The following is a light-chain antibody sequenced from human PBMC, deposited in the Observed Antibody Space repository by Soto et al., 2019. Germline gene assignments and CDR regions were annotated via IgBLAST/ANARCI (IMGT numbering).Light chain of an antibody. V-gene: IGKV3-20*01. Sequence: EIVLTQSPDTLSLSPGERATLSCRASQSVSSSYLAWYQQKPGQAPRLLIYGASNRATGIPDRFSGSGSGTDFTLTISRLEPEDFAVYSCQQYGTSLTFGQGTKLEIK. CDR1: QSVSSSY. J-gene: IGKJ2*01. CDR3: QQYGTSLT. CDR2: GAS.